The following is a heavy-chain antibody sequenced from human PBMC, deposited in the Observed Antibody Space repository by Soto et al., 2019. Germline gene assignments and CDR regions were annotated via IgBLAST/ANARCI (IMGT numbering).Heavy chain of an antibody. Sequence: EVKLLESGGGLVQPGGSLRLFCAASGFTFSSYAMSWVRQAPGKGLEWVSAISGSGDSTYYADSVKGRFTISRDNSKNTLYLQMNSLRAEDTAVYYCAKVKTWTYLDYWGQGTLVTVSS. CDR3: AKVKTWTYLDY. CDR1: GFTFSSYA. V-gene: IGHV3-23*01. J-gene: IGHJ4*02. CDR2: ISGSGDST. D-gene: IGHD5-12*01.